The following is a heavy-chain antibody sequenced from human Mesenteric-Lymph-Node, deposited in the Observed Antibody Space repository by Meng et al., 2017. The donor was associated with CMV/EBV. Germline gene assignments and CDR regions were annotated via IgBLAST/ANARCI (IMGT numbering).Heavy chain of an antibody. D-gene: IGHD3-10*01. CDR3: ARVMYYYDSGSYYMAT. J-gene: IGHJ5*02. Sequence: GGSLRLSCAACGFTFSSYWMHWVRQAPGKGLVWVSRINSDGSSTSYADSVKGRFTISRDNSKNTLYLQMSSLRAEDTAVYYCARVMYYYDSGSYYMATWGQGTLVTVSS. CDR2: INSDGSST. V-gene: IGHV3-74*01. CDR1: GFTFSSYW.